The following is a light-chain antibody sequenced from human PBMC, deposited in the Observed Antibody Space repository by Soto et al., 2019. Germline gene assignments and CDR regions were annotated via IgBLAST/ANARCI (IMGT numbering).Light chain of an antibody. CDR1: SSGVGGYNY. Sequence: QSVLTQPASVSGSPGQSITISCTGTSSGVGGYNYVSWYQQHPGKAPKLMIYDVSNRPSGVSNRFSGYKSGNTASLTISGLQAEDEADYYCSSYTSSSTYVVFGGGTKLTVL. J-gene: IGLJ2*01. CDR3: SSYTSSSTYVV. CDR2: DVS. V-gene: IGLV2-14*01.